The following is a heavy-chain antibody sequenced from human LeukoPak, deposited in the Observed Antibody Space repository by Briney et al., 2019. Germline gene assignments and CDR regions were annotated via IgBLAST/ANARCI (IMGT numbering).Heavy chain of an antibody. CDR1: GYSFTSYW. CDR2: IYPGDSDT. Sequence: GESLNISCKGSGYSFTSYWIGWVRQIPGKGLEWMRIIYPGDSDTRYSPSFQGQVTISADKSISTAYLQWSSLKASDTAMYYCATESRAASGSYYFDYWGQGTLVTVSS. V-gene: IGHV5-51*01. CDR3: ATESRAASGSYYFDY. J-gene: IGHJ4*02. D-gene: IGHD1-26*01.